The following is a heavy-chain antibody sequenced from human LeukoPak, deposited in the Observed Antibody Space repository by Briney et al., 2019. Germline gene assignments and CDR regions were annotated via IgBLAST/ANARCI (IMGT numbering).Heavy chain of an antibody. J-gene: IGHJ4*02. CDR3: ALGYYYDSSGYYGYFDY. CDR1: GFSLSTSGMR. V-gene: IGHV2-70*04. CDR2: IDWDDDK. Sequence: ESDPTLVNPTQTLTLTCTFSGFSLSTSGMRVSWIRQPPGKALEWLARIDWDDDKFYSTSLKTRLTISKDTSRNQVVLTMTNMDPVDTATYYCALGYYYDSSGYYGYFDYWGQGTLVTVSS. D-gene: IGHD3-22*01.